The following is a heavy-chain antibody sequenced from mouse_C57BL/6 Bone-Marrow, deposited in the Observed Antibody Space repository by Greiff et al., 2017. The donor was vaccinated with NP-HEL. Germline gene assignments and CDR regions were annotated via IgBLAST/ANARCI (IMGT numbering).Heavy chain of an antibody. CDR3: ARDAGLRRDGWYFGV. D-gene: IGHD2-4*01. J-gene: IGHJ1*03. CDR1: GFTFSDFY. V-gene: IGHV7-1*01. Sequence: DVKLVESGGGLVQSGRSLRLSCATSGFTFSDFYMGWVRQAPGKGLEWIAASRNKANDYTTEYSASVKGRFIVSRDTSQSILYLQMNALRAEDTAMYYCARDAGLRRDGWYFGVWGTGTTVTVSS. CDR2: SRNKANDYTT.